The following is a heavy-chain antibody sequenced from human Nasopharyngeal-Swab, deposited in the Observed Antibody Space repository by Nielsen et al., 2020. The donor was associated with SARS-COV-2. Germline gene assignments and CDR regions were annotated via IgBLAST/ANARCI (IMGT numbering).Heavy chain of an antibody. V-gene: IGHV3-21*01. CDR2: ISSSSSYI. Sequence: GESLKISCAASGFTFSSYSMNWVRQAPGKGLEWVSSISSSSSYIYYADSVKGRFTISRDNAKNSLYLQMSSLSAEDTAVYYCARDPTDGDIDYWGQGTLVTVSS. J-gene: IGHJ4*02. CDR1: GFTFSSYS. CDR3: ARDPTDGDIDY. D-gene: IGHD4-17*01.